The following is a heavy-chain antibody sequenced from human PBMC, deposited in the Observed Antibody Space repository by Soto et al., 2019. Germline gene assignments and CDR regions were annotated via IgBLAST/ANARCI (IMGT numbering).Heavy chain of an antibody. CDR3: ARGDCSGGSCYPLAAFDI. CDR1: GGTFSSYT. Sequence: QVQLVQSGAEVKKPGSSVKVSCKASGGTFSSYTISWVRQAPGQGLEWMGRIIPILGIANYAQKFQGRVTITADKDTSTAYTELSSLGSEDTAVYYCARGDCSGGSCYPLAAFDIWGQGTMVTVSS. CDR2: IIPILGIA. D-gene: IGHD2-15*01. V-gene: IGHV1-69*02. J-gene: IGHJ3*02.